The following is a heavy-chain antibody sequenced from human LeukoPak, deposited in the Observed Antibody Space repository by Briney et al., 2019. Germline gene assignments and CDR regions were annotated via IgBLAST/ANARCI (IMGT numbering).Heavy chain of an antibody. J-gene: IGHJ6*02. V-gene: IGHV3-33*01. Sequence: QPGGSLRLSCAASGFTFSSHGMNWVRQAPGKGLEWVAGISPDGSKKYYVDAVKGRFTISRDNSKNTLYLQMSSLRVEDTAMYYCARDLSYFSFDDWGQGTTVTVSS. CDR1: GFTFSSHG. D-gene: IGHD2-21*01. CDR3: ARDLSYFSFDD. CDR2: ISPDGSKK.